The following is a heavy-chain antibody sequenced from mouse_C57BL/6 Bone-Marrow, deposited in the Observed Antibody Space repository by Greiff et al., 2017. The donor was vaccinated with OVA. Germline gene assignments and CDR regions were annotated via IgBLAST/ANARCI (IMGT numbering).Heavy chain of an antibody. Sequence: VQLKESGAELVRPGASVKLSCTASGFNIKDDYMHWVKQRPEQGLEWIGWIDPENGDTEYASKFQGKATITADTSSNTAYLQLSSLTSEDTAVYYCTANWDVRDYWGQGTTLTVSS. D-gene: IGHD4-1*01. J-gene: IGHJ2*01. CDR3: TANWDVRDY. CDR2: IDPENGDT. V-gene: IGHV14-4*01. CDR1: GFNIKDDY.